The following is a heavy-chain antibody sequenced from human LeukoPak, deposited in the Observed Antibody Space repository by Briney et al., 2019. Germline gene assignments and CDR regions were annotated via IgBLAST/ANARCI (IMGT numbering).Heavy chain of an antibody. J-gene: IGHJ6*04. Sequence: GGSLRLSCAASGFTFSNAWMSWVRQAPGKGLEWVGRIKSKTGGGTTDYAAPVKGRFTISRDDSKNTLYLQMNSLKTEDTAVYYCTTALERRGGYYGMDVWGKGTTVTVSS. V-gene: IGHV3-15*01. CDR3: TTALERRGGYYGMDV. CDR1: GFTFSNAW. CDR2: IKSKTGGGTT. D-gene: IGHD1-1*01.